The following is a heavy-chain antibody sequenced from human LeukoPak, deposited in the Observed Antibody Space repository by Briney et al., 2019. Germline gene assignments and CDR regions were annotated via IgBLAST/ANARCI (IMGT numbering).Heavy chain of an antibody. D-gene: IGHD3-22*01. Sequence: GGSLRLSCAASGFKFDDYGMSWVRQAPGEGLEWVCDINWNGAWTGYADSVKGRFTISRDNAKNSLYLQMNSLRAEDTALYYCAGYYYDSSRGFDLWGQGTLVTVSA. CDR3: AGYYYDSSRGFDL. CDR2: INWNGAWT. V-gene: IGHV3-20*04. CDR1: GFKFDDYG. J-gene: IGHJ5*02.